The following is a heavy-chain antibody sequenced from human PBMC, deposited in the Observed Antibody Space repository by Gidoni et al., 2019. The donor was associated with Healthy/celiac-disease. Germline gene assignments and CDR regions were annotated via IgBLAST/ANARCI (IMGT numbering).Heavy chain of an antibody. Sequence: EVQLVESGGGLVKPGGSLRLSCAASGFTFSSYSMNWVRQAPGKGLEWVSSISSSSSTIYYADSVKGRFTISRDNAKNSLYLQMNSLRDEDTAVYYCARVLWETYYDSSGYFQHWGQGTLVTVSS. J-gene: IGHJ1*01. CDR1: GFTFSSYS. CDR3: ARVLWETYYDSSGYFQH. CDR2: ISSSSSTI. D-gene: IGHD3-22*01. V-gene: IGHV3-21*01.